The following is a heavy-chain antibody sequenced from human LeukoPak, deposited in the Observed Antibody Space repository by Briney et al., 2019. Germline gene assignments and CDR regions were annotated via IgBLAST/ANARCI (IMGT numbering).Heavy chain of an antibody. CDR3: ARDHSPYDFWSGYYIGDVGMDV. J-gene: IGHJ6*03. CDR1: GGSISSGCYY. D-gene: IGHD3-3*01. V-gene: IGHV4-30-4*08. Sequence: PSETLYLTCTVSGGSISSGCYYWSWIRQPAGNGLEWIRYIYYSGSTYYNPSLKSRVTISVDASKNQFSLKLSSVTAADTAVYYCARDHSPYDFWSGYYIGDVGMDVWGKGTTVTVSS. CDR2: IYYSGST.